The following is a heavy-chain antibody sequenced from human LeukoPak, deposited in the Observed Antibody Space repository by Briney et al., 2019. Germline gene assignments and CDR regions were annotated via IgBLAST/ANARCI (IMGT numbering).Heavy chain of an antibody. V-gene: IGHV1-2*02. D-gene: IGHD5-24*01. CDR1: GYTFTGYY. CDR2: IRPKSGGT. J-gene: IGHJ4*02. CDR3: ARDPELATVDFDY. Sequence: PGASVKVSCKASGYTFTGYYIHWVRQAPGQGLEWMGWIRPKSGGTKYAQKFQDRVTMTRDTSISTAYMELSRLTSDDTAVYYCARDPELATVDFDYWGQGTLVTVSS.